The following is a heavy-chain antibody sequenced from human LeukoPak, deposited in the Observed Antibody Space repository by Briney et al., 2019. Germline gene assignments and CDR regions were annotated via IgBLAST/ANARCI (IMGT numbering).Heavy chain of an antibody. CDR3: ARGGGSYYQDY. CDR1: GGSFSDYY. J-gene: IGHJ4*02. Sequence: SETLSLTCAVYGGSFSDYYWSWIRQPPGKGLEWIGEINHSGSANYNPSLKSRVTLSVDTSKNQFSLKLNSVTAAGTAVYYCARGGGSYYQDYWGQGALVTVSS. V-gene: IGHV4-34*01. D-gene: IGHD1-26*01. CDR2: INHSGSA.